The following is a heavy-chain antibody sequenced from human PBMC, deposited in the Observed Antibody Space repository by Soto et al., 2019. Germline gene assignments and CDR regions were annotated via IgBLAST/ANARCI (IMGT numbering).Heavy chain of an antibody. CDR1: GFTFSNHA. J-gene: IGHJ4*02. V-gene: IGHV3-21*01. Sequence: LSCAASGFTFSNHAMNWVRQAPGKGLEWVSSITSSSTYIYYADSVKGRFTISRDDAKNSLYLQMNSLRAEDTAVYYCARDPSSGDYWGQGTLVTVSS. CDR2: ITSSSTYI. CDR3: ARDPSSGDY. D-gene: IGHD3-10*01.